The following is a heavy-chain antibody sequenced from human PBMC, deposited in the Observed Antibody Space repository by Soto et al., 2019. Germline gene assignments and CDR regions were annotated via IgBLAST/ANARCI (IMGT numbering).Heavy chain of an antibody. J-gene: IGHJ5*02. CDR1: GFTFSSYE. D-gene: IGHD3-3*01. CDR2: ISSSGSTI. CDR3: AREKSFGVVIIRYHWFVP. Sequence: PGGSLRLSCAASGFTFSSYEMNWVRQAPGKGLEWVSYISSSGSTIYYADSVKGRFTISRDNAKNSLYLQMNSLRAEDTAVYYCAREKSFGVVIIRYHWFVPWGQGTLVTDSS. V-gene: IGHV3-48*03.